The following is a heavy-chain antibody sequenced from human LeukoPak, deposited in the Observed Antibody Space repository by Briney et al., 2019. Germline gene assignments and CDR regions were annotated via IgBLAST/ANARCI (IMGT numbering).Heavy chain of an antibody. CDR1: WLPDSTNY. V-gene: IGHV3-53*04. D-gene: IGHD4-17*01. Sequence: GGSLRLPCAPSWLPDSTNYVIWARHAPGRGREWVSVIYTKGNPYYAGAVKGRFTISRHNSENTLYLQMNSLRAEDTAVYYCARGRNYGDYDLWGQGTLVTVSS. CDR3: ARGRNYGDYDL. J-gene: IGHJ4*02. CDR2: IYTKGNP.